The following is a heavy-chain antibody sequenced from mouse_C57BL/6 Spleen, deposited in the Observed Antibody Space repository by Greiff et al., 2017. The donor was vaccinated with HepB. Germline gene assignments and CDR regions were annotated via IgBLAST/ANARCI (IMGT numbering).Heavy chain of an antibody. J-gene: IGHJ3*01. Sequence: VQLQESGAELVKPGASVKMSCKASGYTFTTYPIEWMKQNHGKSLEWIGNFHPYNDDTKYNEKFKGKATLTVEKSSSTVYVELSRLTSDDSAVYYCARGVYDGYSSWFAYWGQGTLVTVSA. CDR1: GYTFTTYP. CDR3: ARGVYDGYSSWFAY. V-gene: IGHV1-47*01. CDR2: FHPYNDDT. D-gene: IGHD2-3*01.